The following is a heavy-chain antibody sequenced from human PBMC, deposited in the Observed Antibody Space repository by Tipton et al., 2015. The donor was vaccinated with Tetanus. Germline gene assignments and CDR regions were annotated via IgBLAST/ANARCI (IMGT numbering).Heavy chain of an antibody. CDR2: IKEDGSVK. Sequence: SLRLSCAASGFSFSTYGIHWVRQAPGKGLEWVANIKEDGSVKGYVDSVKGRFTISRDNAKNSLSLQMSSLRGEDTAVYYCARDMDYWGQGTLVTVSS. CDR3: ARDMDY. J-gene: IGHJ4*02. V-gene: IGHV3-7*01. CDR1: GFSFSTYG.